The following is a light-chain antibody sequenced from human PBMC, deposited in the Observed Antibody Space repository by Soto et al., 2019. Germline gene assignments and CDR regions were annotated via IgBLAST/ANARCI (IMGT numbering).Light chain of an antibody. CDR3: QQYNSYGT. CDR1: QSISSW. CDR2: DAS. Sequence: DIPMTQSPSTLSASVGDRVTITCRASQSISSWLAWYQQKPGKAPKLLIYDASSLESGVPSRFSGSGSGTEFTLTISSLQHDDFATYYCQQYNSYGTFGQGTKVEIK. V-gene: IGKV1-5*01. J-gene: IGKJ1*01.